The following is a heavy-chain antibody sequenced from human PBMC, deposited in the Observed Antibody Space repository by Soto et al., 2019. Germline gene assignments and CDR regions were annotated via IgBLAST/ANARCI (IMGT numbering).Heavy chain of an antibody. V-gene: IGHV4-28*01. J-gene: IGHJ4*02. CDR3: ARQGGWYDIDS. CDR2: VFYPENT. Sequence: PSETLSLTCAVSGHSIRSNTWWGWIRQPPGKGLEWIGSVFYPENTKYNPSLKSRITMSVDTSKNQFSLKLTSVIAADTAVYYCARQGGWYDIDSWGQGTLVTVSS. CDR1: GHSIRSNTW. D-gene: IGHD6-19*01.